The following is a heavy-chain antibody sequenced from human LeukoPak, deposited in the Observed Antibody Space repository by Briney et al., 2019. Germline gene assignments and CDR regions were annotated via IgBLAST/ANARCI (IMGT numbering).Heavy chain of an antibody. V-gene: IGHV4-34*01. J-gene: IGHJ6*03. CDR3: ARTKKRGLYYYYMDV. Sequence: SKTLSLTCAVYGGSFSGYYWSWIRQPPGKGLEWMGEINHSGSTNYNPSLKSRVTISVDTSKNQFSLKLSSVTAADTAVYYCARTKKRGLYYYYMDVWGKGTTVTVSS. CDR1: GGSFSGYY. CDR2: INHSGST.